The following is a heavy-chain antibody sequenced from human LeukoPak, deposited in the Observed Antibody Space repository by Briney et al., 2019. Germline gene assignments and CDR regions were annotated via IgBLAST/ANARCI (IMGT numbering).Heavy chain of an antibody. CDR1: GFTFSNSG. D-gene: IGHD3-22*01. Sequence: GGSLRLSCAASGFTFSNSGMSWVRQAPGKGLEWVSAISTDAGETHYADSVKGRFTISRDNSKNTLYLQMNSLRAEDTAVYYCAKDREGLGVYYYDSSGFYYYMDVWGKGTTVTVSS. CDR2: ISTDAGET. V-gene: IGHV3-23*01. J-gene: IGHJ6*03. CDR3: AKDREGLGVYYYDSSGFYYYMDV.